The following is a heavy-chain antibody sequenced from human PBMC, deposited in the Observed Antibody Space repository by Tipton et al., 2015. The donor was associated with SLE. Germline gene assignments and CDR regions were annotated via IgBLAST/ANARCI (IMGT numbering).Heavy chain of an antibody. CDR3: AREERNGHLNYLDF. J-gene: IGHJ4*02. CDR1: GYSISSGYS. V-gene: IGHV4-38-2*02. CDR2: IHYSVGT. D-gene: IGHD2-8*01. Sequence: TLSLTCAVSGYSISSGYSWGWFRQPPGKGLEWIGSIHYSVGTYYNPSLKSRVTISVDTSRNHFSLKLSSVTAADTAVYFCAREERNGHLNYLDFWGQGTLGPVSS.